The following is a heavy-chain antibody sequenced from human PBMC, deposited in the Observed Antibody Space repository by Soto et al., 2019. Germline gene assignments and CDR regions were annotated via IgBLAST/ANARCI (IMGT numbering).Heavy chain of an antibody. J-gene: IGHJ4*02. CDR3: ARDRAPHSDSHGCNL. CDR2: IKHDGGAR. CDR1: EFTFSSYY. Sequence: EVQLVESGGGLVQPGGSLTLSCAASEFTFSSYYMSWVRQAPGKGLEWVANIKHDGGARDYLDSVKGRFTISRDNAKNSLYLQMNDLRADDTAVYFCARDRAPHSDSHGCNLWGQGTLVTVSS. D-gene: IGHD5-18*01. V-gene: IGHV3-7*05.